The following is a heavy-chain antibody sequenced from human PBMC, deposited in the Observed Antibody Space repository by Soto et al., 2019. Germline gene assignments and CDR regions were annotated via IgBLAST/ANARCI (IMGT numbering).Heavy chain of an antibody. CDR2: MYYSGST. CDR3: ARAPSPYEIDY. V-gene: IGHV4-61*01. J-gene: IGHJ4*02. D-gene: IGHD3-3*01. Sequence: SETLSLTCTVSGGSVNSGSYYWSWIRQPPGKGLEWIGCMYYSGSTNYNPSLKSRVTVSVDTSKNQFSLRLNSVTAADTAVYYCARAPSPYEIDYWGQGTLVTVSS. CDR1: GGSVNSGSYY.